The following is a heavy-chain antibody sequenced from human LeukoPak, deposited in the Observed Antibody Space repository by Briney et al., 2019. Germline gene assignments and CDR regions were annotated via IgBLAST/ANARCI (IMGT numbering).Heavy chain of an antibody. D-gene: IGHD3-10*01. CDR2: INHSGST. V-gene: IGHV4-34*01. J-gene: IGHJ4*02. CDR3: ARGPNYYGSGSYFYY. Sequence: SETLSLTCAVYGGSFSGYYWSWLRQPPGKGLEWIGEINHSGSTNYNPSLKSRVTISVDTSKNQFSLKLSSVTAADTAMYYCARGPNYYGSGSYFYYWGQGTLVTVSS. CDR1: GGSFSGYY.